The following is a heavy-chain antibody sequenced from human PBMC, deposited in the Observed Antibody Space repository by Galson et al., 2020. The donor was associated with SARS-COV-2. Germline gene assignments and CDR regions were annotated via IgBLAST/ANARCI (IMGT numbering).Heavy chain of an antibody. CDR3: ARAFGGSYFHPFDY. Sequence: GGSLRLSCAASGFTFSSYAMHWVRQAPGKGLEWVAVISYDGSNKYYADSVKGRFTISRDNSKNTLYLQMNSLRAEDTAVYYCARAFGGSYFHPFDYWGQGTLVTVSS. V-gene: IGHV3-30*04. CDR2: ISYDGSNK. J-gene: IGHJ4*02. CDR1: GFTFSSYA. D-gene: IGHD1-26*01.